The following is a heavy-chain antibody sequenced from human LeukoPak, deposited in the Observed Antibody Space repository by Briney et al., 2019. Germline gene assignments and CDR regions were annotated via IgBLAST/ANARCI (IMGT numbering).Heavy chain of an antibody. Sequence: GRSLRLSCAASGFTFSSYAMHWVRQAPGKGLEWVAVISYDGSNKYYADSVKGRFTISRDNSKNTLYLQMNSLRAEDTAVYYCATAEMATIFDYWGQGTLVTVSS. V-gene: IGHV3-30-3*01. D-gene: IGHD5-24*01. CDR2: ISYDGSNK. CDR3: ATAEMATIFDY. CDR1: GFTFSSYA. J-gene: IGHJ4*02.